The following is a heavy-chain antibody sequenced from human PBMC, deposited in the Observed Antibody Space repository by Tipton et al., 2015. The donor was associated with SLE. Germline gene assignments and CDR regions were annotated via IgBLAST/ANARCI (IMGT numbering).Heavy chain of an antibody. Sequence: SLRLSCAASGFTFSSYAMHWVRQAPGKGLEWVAVISYDGSNKYYADSVKGRFTISRDNSKNTLYLQMNSLRAEDTAVYYCAREAAMVTDYWGQGTLVTVSS. J-gene: IGHJ4*02. CDR3: AREAAMVTDY. V-gene: IGHV3-30-3*01. CDR1: GFTFSSYA. CDR2: ISYDGSNK. D-gene: IGHD5-18*01.